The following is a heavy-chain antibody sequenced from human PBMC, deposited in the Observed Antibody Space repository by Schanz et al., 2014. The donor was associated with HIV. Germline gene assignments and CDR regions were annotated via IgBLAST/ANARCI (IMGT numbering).Heavy chain of an antibody. D-gene: IGHD3-10*01. V-gene: IGHV3-23*01. CDR2: INSDGSST. CDR1: GFTFSGFA. J-gene: IGHJ4*02. CDR3: GTYNYGSGHDY. Sequence: QLLESGGGLVQPGGLLRLSCAASGFTFSGFAMSWVRQAPGKGLVWVSRINSDGSSTDYADSVKGRFTISRDNAKNTLYLQMNSLRAEDTAIYHCGTYNYGSGHDYWGQGTLVTVSS.